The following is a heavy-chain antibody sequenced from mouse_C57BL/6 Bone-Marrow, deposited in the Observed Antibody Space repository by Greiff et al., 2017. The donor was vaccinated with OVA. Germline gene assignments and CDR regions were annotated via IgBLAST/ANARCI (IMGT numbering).Heavy chain of an antibody. CDR3: ARRLRRLYWYFDV. CDR1: GFTFSDYY. Sequence: EVNLVESGGGLVQPGGSLKLSCAASGFTFSDYYMYWVRQTPEKRLEWVAYISNGGGSTYYPDTVKGRFTISRDNAKNTLYLQMSRLKSEDTAMYYCARRLRRLYWYFDVWGTGTTVTVSS. D-gene: IGHD2-4*01. CDR2: ISNGGGST. J-gene: IGHJ1*03. V-gene: IGHV5-12*01.